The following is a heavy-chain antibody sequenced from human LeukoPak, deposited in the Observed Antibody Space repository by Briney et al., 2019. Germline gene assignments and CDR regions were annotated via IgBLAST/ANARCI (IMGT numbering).Heavy chain of an antibody. V-gene: IGHV3-53*01. D-gene: IGHD3-22*01. Sequence: GGSLRLSCAASGFTVSSNYMSWVRQAPGTGLEWVSVIYSGGSTYYGDSVKGRFTISRDNSKNTLYHQMNSLRAEDTAVYYCARDRSDYYDSSGYYGYWGQGTLVTVSS. CDR3: ARDRSDYYDSSGYYGY. CDR2: IYSGGST. CDR1: GFTVSSNY. J-gene: IGHJ4*02.